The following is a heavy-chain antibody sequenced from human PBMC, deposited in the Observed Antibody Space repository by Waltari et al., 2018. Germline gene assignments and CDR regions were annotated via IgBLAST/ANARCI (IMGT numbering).Heavy chain of an antibody. J-gene: IGHJ5*02. CDR2: IYYSGST. D-gene: IGHD2-2*01. Sequence: QLQLQESGPGLVKPSETLSLTCTVSGGSISSSSYYCGWIRQPPGKGLEWIGSIYYSGSTYYNPSLKSRVTISVDTSKNQFSLKLSSVTAADTAVYYCARIIVVVPAAILSWFDPWGQGTLVTVSS. V-gene: IGHV4-39*01. CDR3: ARIIVVVPAAILSWFDP. CDR1: GGSISSSSYY.